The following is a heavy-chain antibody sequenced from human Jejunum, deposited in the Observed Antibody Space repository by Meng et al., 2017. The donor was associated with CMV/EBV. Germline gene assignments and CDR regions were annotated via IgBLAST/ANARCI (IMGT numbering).Heavy chain of an antibody. Sequence: ISSGDYYWTWIRQPPGKGLEWIGFPHYNKGRTYYHPSLKSRVTMSIDTSKNQLSLRLSSVTAADTAVYYCARTQDCTSTSCYTGFDPWGQGTLVTVSS. V-gene: IGHV4-30-4*08. J-gene: IGHJ5*02. CDR3: ARTQDCTSTSCYTGFDP. CDR2: PHYNKGRT. CDR1: ISSGDYY. D-gene: IGHD2-2*01.